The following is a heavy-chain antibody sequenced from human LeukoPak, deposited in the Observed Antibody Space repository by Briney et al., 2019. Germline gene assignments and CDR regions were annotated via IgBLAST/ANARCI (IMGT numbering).Heavy chain of an antibody. CDR1: GFTFSSYE. V-gene: IGHV3-48*03. J-gene: IGHJ6*02. CDR2: ISSSGSTI. D-gene: IGHD1-26*01. CDR3: ASLGATPDV. Sequence: GGSLRLSCAASGFTFSSYEMNWVRQAPGKGLEWVSYISSSGSTIYYADSVKGRFTISRDNAKNSLYLQMISLRAEDTAVYYCASLGATPDVWGQGTTVTVSS.